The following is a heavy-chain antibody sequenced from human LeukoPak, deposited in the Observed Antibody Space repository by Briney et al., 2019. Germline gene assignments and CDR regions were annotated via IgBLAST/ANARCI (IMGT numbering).Heavy chain of an antibody. CDR3: ARAGSNIVVVPNWFDP. V-gene: IGHV3-15*01. CDR1: GFTFSNAW. CDR2: IKSKTDGGTT. D-gene: IGHD2-2*01. Sequence: GGSLGLSCAASGFTFSNAWMSWVRQAPGKGLEWVGRIKSKTDGGTTDYAAPVKGRFTISRDNAKNSLYLQMNSLRAEDTAVYYCARAGSNIVVVPNWFDPWGQGTLVTVSS. J-gene: IGHJ5*02.